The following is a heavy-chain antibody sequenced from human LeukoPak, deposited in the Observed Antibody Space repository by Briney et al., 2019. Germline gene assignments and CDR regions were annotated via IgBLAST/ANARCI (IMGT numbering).Heavy chain of an antibody. J-gene: IGHJ6*03. CDR2: ISYDGSNK. CDR1: GFTFSSYG. V-gene: IGHV3-30*18. D-gene: IGHD1-1*01. Sequence: GGSLRLSCAASGFTFSSYGMHRVRQAPGKGLEWVAVISYDGSNKYYADSVKGRFTISRDNSKNTLYLQMNSLRAEDTAVYYCAKGQRGTSYRVYYYYMDVWGKGTTVAVSS. CDR3: AKGQRGTSYRVYYYYMDV.